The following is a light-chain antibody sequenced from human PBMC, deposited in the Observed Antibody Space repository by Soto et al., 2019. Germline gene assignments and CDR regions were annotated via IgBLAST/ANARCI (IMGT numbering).Light chain of an antibody. CDR1: QSVSSSY. V-gene: IGKV3-20*01. CDR3: QQYGSSPLWT. J-gene: IGKJ1*01. Sequence: EIVLTQSPGTLSLSPGERATLSCRASQSVSSSYLAWYQQKPGQAPRLLIYGASNSATGIPDRFSGSGSGTDFTLTISRLEPDDFAVYYCQQYGSSPLWTCGQGTKVEIK. CDR2: GAS.